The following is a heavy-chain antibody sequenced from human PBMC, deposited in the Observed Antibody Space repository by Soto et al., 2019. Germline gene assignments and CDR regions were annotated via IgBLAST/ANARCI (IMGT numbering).Heavy chain of an antibody. Sequence: GGSLRLSCAASGFTFSSYAMSWVRQAPGKGLEWVSAISGSGGSTYYADSVKGRFTISRDNSKNTLYLQMNSLRAEDTAVYYCAKIAQPSKGLWWEDPSDVFDIWGRRTTVTGS. CDR1: GFTFSSYA. CDR2: ISGSGGST. V-gene: IGHV3-23*01. CDR3: AKIAQPSKGLWWEDPSDVFDI. D-gene: IGHD2-21*01. J-gene: IGHJ3*02.